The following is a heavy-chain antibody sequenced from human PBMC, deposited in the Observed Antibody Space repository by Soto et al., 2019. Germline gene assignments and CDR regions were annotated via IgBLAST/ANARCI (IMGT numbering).Heavy chain of an antibody. D-gene: IGHD3-22*01. CDR3: AKDTSHRWDYDSSYFGWFDP. CDR1: GFTFSSYG. CDR2: ISYDGSNK. J-gene: IGHJ5*02. V-gene: IGHV3-30*18. Sequence: QVQLVESGGGVVQPGRSLRLSCAVSGFTFSSYGMHWVRQAPGKGLEWVAVISYDGSNKSYADSVKGRFSISRDSSKNTLYLQMNSLRPEATAVYYCAKDTSHRWDYDSSYFGWFDPWGQGTLVTVSS.